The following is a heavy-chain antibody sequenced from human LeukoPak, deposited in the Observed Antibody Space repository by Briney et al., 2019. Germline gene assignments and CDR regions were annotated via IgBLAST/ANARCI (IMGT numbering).Heavy chain of an antibody. V-gene: IGHV4-34*01. CDR3: ARGNSGSYPLDY. CDR2: INHSGST. Sequence: PSETLSLTCAVYGGSFSGYYWSWIRQPPGKGLEWIGEINHSGSTNYNPSLKSRVTISVDTSKNQFSLKLSSVTAADTAVYYCARGNSGSYPLDYWGQGTLVTVSS. D-gene: IGHD1-26*01. CDR1: GGSFSGYY. J-gene: IGHJ4*02.